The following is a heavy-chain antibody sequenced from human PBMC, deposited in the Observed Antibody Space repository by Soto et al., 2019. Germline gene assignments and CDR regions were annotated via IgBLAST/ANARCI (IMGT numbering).Heavy chain of an antibody. Sequence: SETLSLTCAVSGGSISSGGYSWSWIRQPPGKGLEWIGYTYHSGSTYYNPSLKSRVTISVDRSKNQFSLKLSSVTAADTAVYYCARVGGFGATTIDYWGQGTLVTVSS. CDR3: ARVGGFGATTIDY. J-gene: IGHJ4*02. CDR2: TYHSGST. V-gene: IGHV4-30-2*01. D-gene: IGHD3-10*01. CDR1: GGSISSGGYS.